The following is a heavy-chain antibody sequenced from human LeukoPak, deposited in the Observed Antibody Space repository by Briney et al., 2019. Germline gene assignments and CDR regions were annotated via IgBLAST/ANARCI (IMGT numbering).Heavy chain of an antibody. D-gene: IGHD2-15*01. CDR2: IGRSGDNR. CDR1: GFTFSSYA. V-gene: IGHV3-23*01. CDR3: ARAHCSSGSCYQFFDF. J-gene: IGHJ4*02. Sequence: GGSLRLSCAASGFTFSSYAMTWVRQAPGKGLEGVSYIGRSGDNRYSVDSVKGRFTISRDKSKNTLHLPMNRLTAAATAASYCARAHCSSGSCYQFFDFWGQGTLVTVSP.